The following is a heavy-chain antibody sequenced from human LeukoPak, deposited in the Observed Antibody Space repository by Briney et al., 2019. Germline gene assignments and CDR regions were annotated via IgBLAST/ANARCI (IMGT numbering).Heavy chain of an antibody. CDR3: ARGSPARWYQRFDY. V-gene: IGHV4-34*01. Sequence: PSETLSLTCAVYGGSFSGYYWSWIRQPPGKGLEWIGEINHSGSTNYNPSLKSRVTISVDTSKNQFSLKLSSVTAADTAVYYCARGSPARWYQRFDYWGQGTLVTVSS. CDR2: INHSGST. J-gene: IGHJ4*02. D-gene: IGHD4-23*01. CDR1: GGSFSGYY.